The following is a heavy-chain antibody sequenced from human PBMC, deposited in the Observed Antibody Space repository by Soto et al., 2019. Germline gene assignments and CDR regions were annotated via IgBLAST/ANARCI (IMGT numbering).Heavy chain of an antibody. J-gene: IGHJ6*02. CDR2: ISYDGSNK. V-gene: IGHV3-30-3*01. CDR3: ARNIVVVPDATKPKTYYYYYGMDV. Sequence: QVQLVESGGGVVQPGRSLRLSCAASGFTFSSYAMHWVRQAPGKGLEWVAVISYDGSNKYYADSVKGRFTISRDNSKNTLYLQMNSLRAEDTAVYYCARNIVVVPDATKPKTYYYYYGMDVWGQGTTVTVSS. D-gene: IGHD2-2*01. CDR1: GFTFSSYA.